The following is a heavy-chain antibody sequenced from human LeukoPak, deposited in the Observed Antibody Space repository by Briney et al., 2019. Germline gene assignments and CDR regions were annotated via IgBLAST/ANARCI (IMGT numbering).Heavy chain of an antibody. D-gene: IGHD2-15*01. J-gene: IGHJ5*02. CDR1: GLNFNDRG. CDR3: ARDDGYCGDGGCYATLDR. V-gene: IGHV3-48*04. CDR2: ISHDTRAI. Sequence: GGSLRLSCAPSGLNFNDRGFNWVRQAPGKGLKLVAFISHDTRAIFNADSVQGRIIISRDNATNAVYLHMSSVRVEDTAVYFCARDDGYCGDGGCYATLDRCGQGTLVIVSS.